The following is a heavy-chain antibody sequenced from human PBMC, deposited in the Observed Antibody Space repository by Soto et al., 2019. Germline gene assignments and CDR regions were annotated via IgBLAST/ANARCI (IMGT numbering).Heavy chain of an antibody. CDR3: ARDLAYCSDDSSYAGLGGFEI. D-gene: IGHD2-15*01. Sequence: QVQLVESGGGVVQPGRSLRLSCAASRFTFSSYGMHWVRQAPGKGLEWVALIWYDGSTKFYADSVTGRFTISRDNSNNSLDLQMNSLRAEDTAVYYWARDLAYCSDDSSYAGLGGFEIWGQGKMVTVSS. CDR2: IWYDGSTK. J-gene: IGHJ3*02. CDR1: RFTFSSYG. V-gene: IGHV3-33*01.